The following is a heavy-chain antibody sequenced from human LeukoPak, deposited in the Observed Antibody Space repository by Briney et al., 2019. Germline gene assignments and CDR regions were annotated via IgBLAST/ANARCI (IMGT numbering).Heavy chain of an antibody. Sequence: SETLSLTCTVSGGSISSYSWSWIRQPPGQGLEWIGYIYYSVSTNYNSSLKIRVTISVDTSKNQFSLKLSSVTAADTAVYYCARGMTTVTTSICYFDYWGQGTLVTVSS. CDR1: GGSISSYS. V-gene: IGHV4-59*01. CDR3: ARGMTTVTTSICYFDY. J-gene: IGHJ4*02. D-gene: IGHD4-17*01. CDR2: IYYSVST.